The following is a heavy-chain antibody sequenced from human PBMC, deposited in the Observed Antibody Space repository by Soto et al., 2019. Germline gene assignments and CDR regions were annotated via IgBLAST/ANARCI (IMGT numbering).Heavy chain of an antibody. CDR1: GFSLRTYG. D-gene: IGHD6-19*01. CDR3: ARDVVTAVAGSVNWFDP. J-gene: IGHJ5*02. V-gene: IGHV3-33*01. CDR2: IWYDGTKK. Sequence: QVQLVESGGGVVQSGRSLTLSCAASGFSLRTYGMHSLRRAPGKGLEWVAFIWYDGTKKFYANSVKGRSTISKDNSNNILYLQMSGLRAEDTAVYYCARDVVTAVAGSVNWFDPWGQGTLVTVSS.